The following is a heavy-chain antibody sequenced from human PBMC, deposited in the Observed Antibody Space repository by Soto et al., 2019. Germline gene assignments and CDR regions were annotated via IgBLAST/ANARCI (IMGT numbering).Heavy chain of an antibody. J-gene: IGHJ6*02. CDR1: GGTFSSYA. Sequence: QVQLVQSGAEVKKPGSSVKVSCKASGGTFSSYAISWVRQAPGQGLEWMGGIIPIFGTANYAQKFQGRVTITADKSTSPAYMELSSLRSEDTAVYYCASSIAARLYYYHGMDVWGQGTTVTVSS. V-gene: IGHV1-69*06. CDR3: ASSIAARLYYYHGMDV. D-gene: IGHD6-6*01. CDR2: IIPIFGTA.